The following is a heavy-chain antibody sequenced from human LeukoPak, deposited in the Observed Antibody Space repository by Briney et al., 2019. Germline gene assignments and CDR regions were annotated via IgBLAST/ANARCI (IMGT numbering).Heavy chain of an antibody. J-gene: IGHJ4*02. D-gene: IGHD3-22*01. V-gene: IGHV3-11*01. CDR2: ISSSASTI. Sequence: GGSLRLSCAASGFTFSDHFMSWIRQAPGKGLEWVSYISSSASTIYYADSVKGRFTISRDNAKNSLYLQMNSLRVEDTAMYYCARDLYYSSSTGYYGYWGRGTLVTVPS. CDR1: GFTFSDHF. CDR3: ARDLYYSSSTGYYGY.